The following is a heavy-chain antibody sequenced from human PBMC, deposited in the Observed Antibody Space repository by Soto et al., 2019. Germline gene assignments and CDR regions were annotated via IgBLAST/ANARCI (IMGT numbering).Heavy chain of an antibody. CDR1: GYTFSSYA. CDR2: INPDNGES. Sequence: ASVKVSCKASGYTFSSYAMHWVRQAPGQRPEWLGWINPDNGESKTSQKLQGRVTISTDTSATTVYMELSSLTSEDTAVYYCARDGWVTMRHFHIWGQGTMVTVSS. CDR3: ARDGWVTMRHFHI. V-gene: IGHV1-3*01. D-gene: IGHD4-17*01. J-gene: IGHJ3*02.